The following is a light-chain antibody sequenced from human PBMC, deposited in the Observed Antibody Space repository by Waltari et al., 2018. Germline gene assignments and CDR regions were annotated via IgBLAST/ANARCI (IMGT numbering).Light chain of an antibody. J-gene: IGKJ2*01. CDR3: LRTSSFSQYT. Sequence: ILTQSPDSQSVSLGEKVTLTCRASETIDNDLHWFQQRPAQSQKLLIKFASRSVSGVPSRFSGSRSGTDFTLTINGLEAEDAATYFGLRTSSFSQYTFGQGTRLDI. V-gene: IGKV6-21*01. CDR1: ETIDND. CDR2: FAS.